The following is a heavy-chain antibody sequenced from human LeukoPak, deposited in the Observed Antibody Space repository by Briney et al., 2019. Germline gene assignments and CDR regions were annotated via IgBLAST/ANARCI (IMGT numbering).Heavy chain of an antibody. D-gene: IGHD4-17*01. V-gene: IGHV3-53*01. J-gene: IGHJ4*02. CDR1: GFTVSSIY. Sequence: GGSLRLSCAASGFTVSSIYMSWVRQAPGKGLEWVSVIYSAGNTYYADSVKGRLTISRDYSKNMLYLQMNSLRADDTAVYYCASGGYGDYVFNYWGQGTLVTVSS. CDR3: ASGGYGDYVFNY. CDR2: IYSAGNT.